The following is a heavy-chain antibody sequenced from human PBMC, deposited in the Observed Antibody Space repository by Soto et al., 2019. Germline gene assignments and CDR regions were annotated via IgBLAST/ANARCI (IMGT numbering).Heavy chain of an antibody. D-gene: IGHD3-22*01. CDR2: IYHSGST. Sequence: QLQLQESGSGLVKPSQTLSLTCAVSGGSISSGGYSWSWIRQPPGKGLEWIGYIYHSGSTYYNPSLKSRVPISVDTSKNPFSLKLSSVTAADTAIYYCARQYYSDSSAYFTSYWYFDLWGRGTLVTVSS. CDR3: ARQYYSDSSAYFTSYWYFDL. CDR1: GGSISSGGYS. J-gene: IGHJ2*01. V-gene: IGHV4-30-2*01.